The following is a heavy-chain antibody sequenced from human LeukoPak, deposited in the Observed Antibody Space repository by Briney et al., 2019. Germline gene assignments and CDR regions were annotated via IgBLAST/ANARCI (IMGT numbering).Heavy chain of an antibody. CDR1: GFIFSHYG. Sequence: PGGSLRLSCVASGFIFSHYGMHWVRQAPGKGLEWVSGLNSRSDSIYDADSVKGRFTISRDNSKNTLYLQMNSLRAEDTAVYYCAKDGTLLGVLWFGELLSPHFDYWGQGTLVTVSS. CDR3: AKDGTLLGVLWFGELLSPHFDY. J-gene: IGHJ4*02. V-gene: IGHV3-NL1*01. D-gene: IGHD3-10*01. CDR2: LNSRSDSI.